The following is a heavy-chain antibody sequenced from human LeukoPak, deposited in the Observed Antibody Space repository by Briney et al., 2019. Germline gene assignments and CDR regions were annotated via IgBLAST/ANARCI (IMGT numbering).Heavy chain of an antibody. J-gene: IGHJ4*02. CDR2: INHSGST. CDR1: GGSFSGYY. Sequence: SETLSLTCAVYGGSFSGYYWSCIRQPPGKGQEWIGEINHSGSTNYNPSLKSRVTISVDTSKNQFSLKLSSVTAADTAVYYCARGQQLVYGYWGQGTLVTVSS. D-gene: IGHD6-13*01. CDR3: ARGQQLVYGY. V-gene: IGHV4-34*01.